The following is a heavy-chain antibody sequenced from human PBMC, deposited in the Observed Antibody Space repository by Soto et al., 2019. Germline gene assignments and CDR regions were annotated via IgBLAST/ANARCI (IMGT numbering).Heavy chain of an antibody. Sequence: ETLSLTCTVSSDSIGSYYWSWIRQPPGQGLEWIGYIYYTGSTNYNPSLKSRLTISLDTSKNQLSLKLSSVTAADTAVYYCASVMTTVPRGAFDIWGQGTMVTVSS. V-gene: IGHV4-59*01. CDR1: SDSIGSYY. D-gene: IGHD4-17*01. CDR2: IYYTGST. CDR3: ASVMTTVPRGAFDI. J-gene: IGHJ3*02.